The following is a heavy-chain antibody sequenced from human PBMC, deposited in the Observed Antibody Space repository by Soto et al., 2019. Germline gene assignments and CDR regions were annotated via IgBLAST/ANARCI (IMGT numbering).Heavy chain of an antibody. V-gene: IGHV4-39*01. CDR2: IFYSGST. CDR3: ARHLTYCSAGSCYSDFPYYGMDV. Sequence: SETLSLTCTVSGGSISSSSYYWGWIRQPPGKGLEWIGSIFYSGSTYYNPSLKSRVTISVDTSKNQFSLKLSSVTAADTAVYYCARHLTYCSAGSCYSDFPYYGMDVWGQGTTVPVS. CDR1: GGSISSSSYY. D-gene: IGHD2-15*01. J-gene: IGHJ6*02.